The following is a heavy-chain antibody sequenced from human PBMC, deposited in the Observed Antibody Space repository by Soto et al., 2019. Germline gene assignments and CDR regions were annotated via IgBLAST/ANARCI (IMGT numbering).Heavy chain of an antibody. Sequence: SETLSLTCTVSGGSISSYYWSWIRQPPGKGLEWIGYIYYSGSTNYNPSLKSRVTISVDTSKNQFSLKLSSVTAADTAVYYCARDVREQQLNYYYYGMDVWGQGTTVTVSS. CDR2: IYYSGST. CDR3: ARDVREQQLNYYYYGMDV. D-gene: IGHD6-13*01. CDR1: GGSISSYY. J-gene: IGHJ6*02. V-gene: IGHV4-59*01.